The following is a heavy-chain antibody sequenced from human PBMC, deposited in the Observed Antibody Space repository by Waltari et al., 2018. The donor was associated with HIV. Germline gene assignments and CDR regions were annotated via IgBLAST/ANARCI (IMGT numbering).Heavy chain of an antibody. CDR2: IYSNATT. V-gene: IGHV3-53*01. J-gene: IGHJ4*02. Sequence: EVQLVESGGGLIQPGGSLRLAGAASGFAGLNHYISWLRQAPGKGLEWVSLIYSNATTYYADSVKGRFTISRDNSKNTLYLQMNSLRADDTAVYFCATVLVRTSWVITTAPFDYWGQGTLVTVSS. CDR1: GFAGLNHY. CDR3: ATVLVRTSWVITTAPFDY. D-gene: IGHD3-22*01.